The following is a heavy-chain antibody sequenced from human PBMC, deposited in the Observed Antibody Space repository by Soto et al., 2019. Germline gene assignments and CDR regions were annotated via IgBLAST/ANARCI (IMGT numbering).Heavy chain of an antibody. CDR1: GVSISSSNW. CDR2: IYHSGDT. V-gene: IGHV4-4*02. Sequence: SETLSLTCAVSGVSISSSNWWSWVRQPPGKGLEWIGEIYHSGDTNYNPSLKSRVTISVDKSKNQFSLELNSVTAADTAVYYCASKYGSGSYYVDYWGQGTLVTVSS. D-gene: IGHD3-10*01. J-gene: IGHJ4*02. CDR3: ASKYGSGSYYVDY.